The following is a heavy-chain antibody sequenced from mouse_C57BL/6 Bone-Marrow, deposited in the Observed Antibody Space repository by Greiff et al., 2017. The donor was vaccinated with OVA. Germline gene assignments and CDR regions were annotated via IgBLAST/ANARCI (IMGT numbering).Heavy chain of an antibody. CDR1: GYSFTGYY. CDR3: ARKGVYYYGSWFAY. V-gene: IGHV1-42*01. J-gene: IGHJ3*01. Sequence: EVQLQQSGPELVKPGASVKISCKASGYSFTGYYMNWVKQSPEKSLEWIGEINPSTGGTTYNQKFKAKATLTVDKSSSTAYMQLKSLTSEDSAVYYCARKGVYYYGSWFAYWGQGTLVTVSA. CDR2: INPSTGGT. D-gene: IGHD1-1*01.